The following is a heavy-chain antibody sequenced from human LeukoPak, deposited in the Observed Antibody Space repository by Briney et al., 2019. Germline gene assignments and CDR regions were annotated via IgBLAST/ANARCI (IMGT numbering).Heavy chain of an antibody. J-gene: IGHJ5*02. CDR3: ARDPTYYYGSGSSGNWFDP. CDR1: GYTFTGYY. D-gene: IGHD3-10*01. CDR2: INPNSGGT. V-gene: IGHV1-2*02. Sequence: ASVKVSCKASGYTFTGYYMHWVRQAPGQGLEWMGWINPNSGGTYYGQKFQGRVTMTRDTSITTAYMELSRLRSDDTAVYYCARDPTYYYGSGSSGNWFDPWGQGTLVTVSS.